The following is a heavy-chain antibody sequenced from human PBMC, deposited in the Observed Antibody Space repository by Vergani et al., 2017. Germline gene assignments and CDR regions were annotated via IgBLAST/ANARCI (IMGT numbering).Heavy chain of an antibody. D-gene: IGHD6-13*01. J-gene: IGHJ6*03. CDR2: ISGSGGST. V-gene: IGHV3-23*04. CDR3: AKAGIAAAGRVGDYYYYMDV. CDR1: GFTFSSYG. Sequence: VQLVESGGGVVQPGRSLRLSCAASGFTFSSYGMHWVRQAPGKGLEWVAVISGSGGSTYYADSVKGRFTISRDNSKNTLYLQMNSLRAEDTAVYYCAKAGIAAAGRVGDYYYYMDVWGKGTTVTVSS.